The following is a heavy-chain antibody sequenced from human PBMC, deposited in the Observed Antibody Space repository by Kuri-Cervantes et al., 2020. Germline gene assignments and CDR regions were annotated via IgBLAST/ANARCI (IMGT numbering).Heavy chain of an antibody. CDR3: ARGPMVTTDYYYYYMDV. CDR1: GYTFTGYY. D-gene: IGHD4/OR15-4a*01. Sequence: GESLKISCKASGYTFTGYYMHWVRQAPGQGLEWMGWINPNSGGTNYAQKFQGWVTMTRDTSISTAYMELSRLISDDPAVYYCARGPMVTTDYYYYYMDVWGKGTTVTVSS. V-gene: IGHV1-2*04. CDR2: INPNSGGT. J-gene: IGHJ6*03.